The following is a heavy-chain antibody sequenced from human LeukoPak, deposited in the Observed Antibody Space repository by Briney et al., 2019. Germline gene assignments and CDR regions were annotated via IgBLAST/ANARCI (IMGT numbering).Heavy chain of an antibody. V-gene: IGHV3-7*01. CDR1: GFTFSSYW. Sequence: GGSLRLSCATSGFTFSSYWMTWVRQAPGKGLEWVANIKQDGSEKYYVDSVKGRFTISRDNAKNSLYLQMNSLRAEDTAVYYCARGSSSSWYPSDAFDIWGQGTMVTVSS. CDR2: IKQDGSEK. D-gene: IGHD6-13*01. J-gene: IGHJ3*02. CDR3: ARGSSSSWYPSDAFDI.